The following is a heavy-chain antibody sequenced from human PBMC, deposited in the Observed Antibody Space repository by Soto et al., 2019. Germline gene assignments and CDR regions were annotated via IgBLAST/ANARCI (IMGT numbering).Heavy chain of an antibody. CDR2: IYYSGST. CDR1: GGSISSYY. Sequence: SETLSLTCTVSGGSISSYYWSWIRQPPGKGLEWIGYIYYSGSTNYNPSLKSRVTISVDTSKNQFSLKLSSVTAADTAVYYCARETDSGVRTDGFDPWGQGTLVTVSS. CDR3: ARETDSGVRTDGFDP. D-gene: IGHD3-3*01. V-gene: IGHV4-59*01. J-gene: IGHJ5*02.